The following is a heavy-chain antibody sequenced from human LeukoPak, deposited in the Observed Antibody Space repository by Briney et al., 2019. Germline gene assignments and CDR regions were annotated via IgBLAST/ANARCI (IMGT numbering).Heavy chain of an antibody. CDR3: AKERQTGDYFTSDF. D-gene: IGHD4-17*01. J-gene: IGHJ4*02. CDR2: INGRGDST. Sequence: GGSLRLSCAASGLTFSSHWMHWVRQAPGKGLEWVSAINGRGDSTFYADSVKGQFTISRDNSKSTVYLQMNSLRADDTAVYYCAKERQTGDYFTSDFWGQGTLVTVSS. V-gene: IGHV3-23*01. CDR1: GLTFSSHW.